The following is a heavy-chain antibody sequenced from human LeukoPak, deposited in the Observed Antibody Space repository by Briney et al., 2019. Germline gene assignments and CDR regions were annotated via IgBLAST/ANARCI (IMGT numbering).Heavy chain of an antibody. J-gene: IGHJ3*02. D-gene: IGHD3-22*01. CDR2: IYPGDPDT. Sequence: GESLKISCKGSGYSFTSYWIGWVRQMPGKGLEWMGIIYPGDPDTRYSPSFQGQVTISADKSISTAYLQRSSLKASDTAMYYCARRGYYEGYAFDIWSQGTMVTVSS. V-gene: IGHV5-51*01. CDR3: ARRGYYEGYAFDI. CDR1: GYSFTSYW.